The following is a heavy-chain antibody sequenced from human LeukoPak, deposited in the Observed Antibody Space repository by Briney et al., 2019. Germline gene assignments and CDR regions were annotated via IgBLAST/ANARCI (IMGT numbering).Heavy chain of an antibody. Sequence: GGSLRLSCAASDFAFRNYWMHWVRQPPGKGLVWVSRINSDGNITTYADSVKGRFTISRDNAKNTLFLQMNSLRVEDTAVYYCARDQAGLWFGELLPYFDYWGQGTLVTVFS. CDR2: INSDGNIT. CDR3: ARDQAGLWFGELLPYFDY. J-gene: IGHJ4*02. V-gene: IGHV3-74*01. CDR1: DFAFRNYW. D-gene: IGHD3-10*01.